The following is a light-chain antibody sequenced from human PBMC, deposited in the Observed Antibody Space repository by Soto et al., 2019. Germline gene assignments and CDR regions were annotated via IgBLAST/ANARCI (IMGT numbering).Light chain of an antibody. Sequence: DIQTSRSPTILPASVDARVTISCWASQTISDCLAWYHQKPGEAPKLLIADTSNLESGVPSRFSGGGSETEFTLTISRLQPDDVATYYCQHYYSVPWTFGQGTKVDIK. CDR1: QTISDC. J-gene: IGKJ1*01. V-gene: IGKV1-5*01. CDR3: QHYYSVPWT. CDR2: DTS.